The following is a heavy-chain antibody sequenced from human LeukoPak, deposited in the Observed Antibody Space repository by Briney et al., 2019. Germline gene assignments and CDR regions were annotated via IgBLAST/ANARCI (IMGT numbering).Heavy chain of an antibody. CDR1: GFTFSSST. CDR3: AADLPGGAMFDP. V-gene: IGHV1-58*02. CDR2: IVVGSGNT. J-gene: IGHJ5*02. Sequence: TSVKVSCKASGFTFSSSTIQWVRQARGQRLEWMGWIVVGSGNTNYAQNFQERVTITRDMSTSTAYMEVSTLSSEDTAVYSCAADLPGGAMFDPWGQGTLVTVSS. D-gene: IGHD3-16*01.